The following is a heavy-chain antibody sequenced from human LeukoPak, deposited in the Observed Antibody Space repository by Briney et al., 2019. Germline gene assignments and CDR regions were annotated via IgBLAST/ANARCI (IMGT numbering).Heavy chain of an antibody. D-gene: IGHD6-19*01. CDR2: ISGSGGST. CDR1: GFTFSSYA. Sequence: PGGSLRLSCAASGFTFSSYATSWVRQAPGKGLEWVSAISGSGGSTYYADSVKGRFTISRDNSKNTLYLQMNSLRAEDTAVYYCANEWQWLVLLNFDYWGQGTLVTVSS. J-gene: IGHJ4*02. CDR3: ANEWQWLVLLNFDY. V-gene: IGHV3-23*01.